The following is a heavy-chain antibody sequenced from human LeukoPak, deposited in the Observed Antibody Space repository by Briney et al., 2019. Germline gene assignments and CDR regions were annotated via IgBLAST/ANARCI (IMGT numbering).Heavy chain of an antibody. CDR3: ARAPPFYDSSGYYLFYFDY. CDR2: ISSSSSYI. D-gene: IGHD3-22*01. CDR1: GFTFSSYS. Sequence: TGGSLGLSCAASGFTFSSYSMNWVRQAPGKGLEWVSSISSSSSYIYYADSVKGRFTISRDNAKNSLYLQMNSLRAEDTAVYYCARAPPFYDSSGYYLFYFDYWGQGTLVTVSS. V-gene: IGHV3-21*01. J-gene: IGHJ4*02.